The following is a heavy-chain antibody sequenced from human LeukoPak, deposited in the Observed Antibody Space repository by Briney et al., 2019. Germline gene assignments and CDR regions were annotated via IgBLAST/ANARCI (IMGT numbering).Heavy chain of an antibody. CDR1: GFTFSSYD. Sequence: PGGSLRLSCAASGFTFSSYDMHWVRQATGKGLEWVSAIGTAGDTYYPGSVKGRFTISRDNSRNTVYLQMDSLRPEDTAVYHCAKGGIPTGPYYYFYYMDVWGNGTTVTVSS. V-gene: IGHV3-13*01. CDR2: IGTAGDT. J-gene: IGHJ6*03. CDR3: AKGGIPTGPYYYFYYMDV. D-gene: IGHD3/OR15-3a*01.